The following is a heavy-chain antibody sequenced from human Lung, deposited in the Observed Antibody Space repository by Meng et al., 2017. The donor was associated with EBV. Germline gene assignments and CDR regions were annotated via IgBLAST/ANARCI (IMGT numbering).Heavy chain of an antibody. D-gene: IGHD2-2*01. CDR2: IESSET. V-gene: IGHV3-21*01. Sequence: EVQLVESGGXLVKPGGXLRLSCAASGFPFTSYRMNWLRQAPGKGLEWVSTIESSETYYTDSVKGRFTISRDNAKNSLYLQMNSLRGEDTAVYYCARDSNQLRGFDYWGQGTLVTSPQ. J-gene: IGHJ4*02. CDR3: ARDSNQLRGFDY. CDR1: GFPFTSYR.